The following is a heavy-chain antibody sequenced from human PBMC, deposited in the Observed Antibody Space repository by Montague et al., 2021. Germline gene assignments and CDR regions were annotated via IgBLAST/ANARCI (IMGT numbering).Heavy chain of an antibody. CDR3: ARDRRGGTYFDY. D-gene: IGHD2-15*01. CDR2: ISASSDNI. J-gene: IGHJ4*02. CDR1: GLTFDNCA. V-gene: IGHV3-23*01. Sequence: SLRLSCAVSGLTFDNCAMTWARQAPGKGLEWVSGISASSDNIYYADSVKGRVTISRDNSKNTLYLQMRDLRAEDTAVYYCARDRRGGTYFDYWGQGTLVTVSS.